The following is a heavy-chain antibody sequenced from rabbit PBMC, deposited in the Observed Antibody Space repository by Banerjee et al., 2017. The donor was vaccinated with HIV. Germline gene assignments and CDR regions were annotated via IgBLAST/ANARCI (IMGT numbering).Heavy chain of an antibody. J-gene: IGHJ6*01. CDR1: GFSFSSDDY. V-gene: IGHV1S40*01. D-gene: IGHD4-1*01. CDR3: ARDSGTSFSSYGMDL. Sequence: QSLEESGGGLVKPGASLTLTCTASGFSFSSDDYMCWVRQPLGKGLEWIACVGSGGFTYSATWATGRFTISKTSSTTVTLQMTSLTAADTATYFCARDSGTSFSSYGMDLWGPGTLVTVS. CDR2: VGSGGFT.